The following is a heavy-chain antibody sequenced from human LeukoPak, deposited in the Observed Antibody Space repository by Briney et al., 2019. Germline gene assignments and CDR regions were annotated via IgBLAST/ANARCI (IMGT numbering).Heavy chain of an antibody. V-gene: IGHV3-23*01. CDR1: GFTFSSYW. D-gene: IGHD3-10*01. Sequence: GGSLRLSCAASGFTFSSYWMSWVRQAPEKGLEWVSGISGSGGRTYYADSVKGRFTISRDNSKNTLYLQMNSLRAEDTAVYYCARSGPYGSGSYYNEVPDYWGQGTLVTVSS. J-gene: IGHJ4*02. CDR2: ISGSGGRT. CDR3: ARSGPYGSGSYYNEVPDY.